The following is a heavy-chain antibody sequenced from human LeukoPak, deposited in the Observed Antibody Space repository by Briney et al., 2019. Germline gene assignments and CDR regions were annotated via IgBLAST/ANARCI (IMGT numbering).Heavy chain of an antibody. Sequence: ASVKVSCKASGYTFTSYGISWVRQAPGQGLEWMGWISAYNGNTNYAQKLQGRVTMTTDTSTSTAYMELRSTRSDDTAVYYCARDKTHLPDMVRGEYNWFDPWGQGTLVTVSS. CDR3: ARDKTHLPDMVRGEYNWFDP. J-gene: IGHJ5*02. CDR2: ISAYNGNT. D-gene: IGHD3-10*01. V-gene: IGHV1-18*01. CDR1: GYTFTSYG.